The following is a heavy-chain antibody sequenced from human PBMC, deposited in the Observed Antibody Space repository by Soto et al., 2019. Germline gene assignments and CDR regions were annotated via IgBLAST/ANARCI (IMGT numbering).Heavy chain of an antibody. J-gene: IGHJ6*02. V-gene: IGHV4-34*01. CDR3: ARVRGAIRYVDV. CDR1: GGSFSGYY. D-gene: IGHD3-10*01. Sequence: QVQLQQWGAGLLKPSETLSLTCAVYGGSFSGYYWSWIRQPPGKGLEWIGEINHSGSTNDNPSLKSRVTISLDTSKGQFSLKLSSVTAADTAVYYCARVRGAIRYVDVWGQGTTVTVSS. CDR2: INHSGST.